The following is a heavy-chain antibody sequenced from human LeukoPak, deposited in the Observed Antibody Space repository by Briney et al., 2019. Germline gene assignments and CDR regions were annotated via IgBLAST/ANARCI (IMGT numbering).Heavy chain of an antibody. V-gene: IGHV3-23*01. CDR3: AKSLLTTATGTGRAFDI. D-gene: IGHD4-11*01. CDR1: GFTFSSYG. CDR2: ISAGGETT. Sequence: SGGSLRLSCAASGFTFSSYGMHWVRQAPGKGLEWVSGISAGGETTFYADSVRGRLTISRDNSKNTLYLQMNSLRAEDTAVYYCAKSLLTTATGTGRAFDIWGQGTMVTVSS. J-gene: IGHJ3*02.